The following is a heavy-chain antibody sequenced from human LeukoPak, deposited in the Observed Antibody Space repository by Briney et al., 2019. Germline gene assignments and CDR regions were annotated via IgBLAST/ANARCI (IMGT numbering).Heavy chain of an antibody. D-gene: IGHD3-3*01. V-gene: IGHV4-39*01. Sequence: PAETLSLTCTVPGGSISSSSYYWGWIRQSPGKGLEWIGSIFYTGSTYYSPSLKSRVTMPKGTSRNQFSLDLSSVTAADTAVYYCARRQLHYDFWSGDDWYFDLWGRGTLVTVSS. J-gene: IGHJ2*01. CDR2: IFYTGST. CDR3: ARRQLHYDFWSGDDWYFDL. CDR1: GGSISSSSYY.